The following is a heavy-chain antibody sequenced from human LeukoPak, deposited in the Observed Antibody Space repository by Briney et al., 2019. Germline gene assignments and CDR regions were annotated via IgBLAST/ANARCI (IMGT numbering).Heavy chain of an antibody. D-gene: IGHD3-22*01. J-gene: IGHJ3*02. CDR2: ISSGGGTI. CDR1: GFTFSTYE. CDR3: AKELTPNSDRSGFDAFEI. V-gene: IGHV3-48*03. Sequence: GGSLRLSCAASGFTFSTYEMDWVRQAPGKGLEWVSYISSGGGTIYYADSVKGRFTISRDNAKNSLYLQMNSLRAEGTAVYYCAKELTPNSDRSGFDAFEIWGQGTMVTVSS.